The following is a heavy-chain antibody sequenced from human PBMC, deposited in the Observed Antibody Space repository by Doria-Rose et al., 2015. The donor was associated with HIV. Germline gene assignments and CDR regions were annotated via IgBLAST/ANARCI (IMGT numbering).Heavy chain of an antibody. CDR3: ARIKSSRWYHKYYFDF. J-gene: IGHJ4*02. Sequence: SGPVLVKPTETLTLTCTVSGVSLSSPGMGVSWVRQPPEKALEWLANIFSYDERSYNTSLKSRLTISRGTSKSQVVITMTDMDPVDTATYYCARIKSSRWYHKYYFDFWGQGTLVIVSA. CDR1: GVSLSSPGMG. CDR2: IFSYDER. V-gene: IGHV2-26*01. D-gene: IGHD6-13*01.